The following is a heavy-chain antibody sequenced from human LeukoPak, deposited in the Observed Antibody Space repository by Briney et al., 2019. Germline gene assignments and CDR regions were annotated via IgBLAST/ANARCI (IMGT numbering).Heavy chain of an antibody. CDR1: GGSFSGYY. V-gene: IGHV4-34*01. D-gene: IGHD6-13*01. J-gene: IGHJ3*02. CDR2: INHSGST. Sequence: PETLSLTCAVYGGSFSGYYWSWIRQPPGKGLEWIGEINHSGSTNYNPSLKSRVTISVDTSKNQFSLKLSSVTAADTAVYYCARERVSWYRSNAFDIWGQGTMVTVSS. CDR3: ARERVSWYRSNAFDI.